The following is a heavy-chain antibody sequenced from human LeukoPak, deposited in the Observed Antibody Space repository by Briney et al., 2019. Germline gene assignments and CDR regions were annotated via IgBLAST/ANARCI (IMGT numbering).Heavy chain of an antibody. D-gene: IGHD2-8*01. CDR1: GFTLSTYS. V-gene: IGHV3-48*01. CDR2: ITSSSSTL. J-gene: IGHJ4*02. CDR3: ARDAPTNGVWYSGFDY. Sequence: PGAPLRLSCAASGFTLSTYSMNWVRQAPGKGLEWVSYITSSSSTLYYADSVKGRFTISRDNAKNSLYLQMSSLRVEDTAVYYCARDAPTNGVWYSGFDYWGQGTLVTVSS.